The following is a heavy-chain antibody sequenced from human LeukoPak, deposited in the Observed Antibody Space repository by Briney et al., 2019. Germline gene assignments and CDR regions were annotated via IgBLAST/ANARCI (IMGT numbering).Heavy chain of an antibody. V-gene: IGHV4-59*10. Sequence: SETLSLTCAVYGGSFSGFYWSWIRQPAEERLEWIGRIYNSGSTNYNPSLKSRVTMSVDTSKNQFSLKLTSVTAADTAVYYCARGRSSGYPDSDAFDVWGQGTMVTVSS. CDR2: IYNSGST. J-gene: IGHJ3*01. CDR3: ARGRSSGYPDSDAFDV. CDR1: GGSFSGFY. D-gene: IGHD3-22*01.